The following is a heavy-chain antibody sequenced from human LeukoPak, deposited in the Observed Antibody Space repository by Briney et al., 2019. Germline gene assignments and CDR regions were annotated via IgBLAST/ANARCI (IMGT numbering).Heavy chain of an antibody. Sequence: PGGSLRLSCAASGFTVSINYMSWVRQAPGKGLEWVSVIYSGGSTYYADSVKGRFTISRDNSKNTLYLQMNSLRAEDTAVYYCAREPPSQGITGTTVYWGQGTLVTVSS. CDR1: GFTVSINY. V-gene: IGHV3-66*02. J-gene: IGHJ4*02. D-gene: IGHD1-7*01. CDR3: AREPPSQGITGTTVY. CDR2: IYSGGST.